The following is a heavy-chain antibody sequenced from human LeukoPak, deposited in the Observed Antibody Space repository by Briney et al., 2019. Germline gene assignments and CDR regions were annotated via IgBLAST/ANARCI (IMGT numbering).Heavy chain of an antibody. Sequence: PSETLSLTCTVSGGSISSYYWSWIRQPPGKGLEWIGYIYYSGSPDYNPSLKSRVTISVDTSKNQFSLKLNSVTAADSAVYYCARDTAGPWYLDLWGRGTLVSVSS. D-gene: IGHD4-17*01. CDR2: IYYSGSP. J-gene: IGHJ2*01. V-gene: IGHV4-59*01. CDR3: ARDTAGPWYLDL. CDR1: GGSISSYY.